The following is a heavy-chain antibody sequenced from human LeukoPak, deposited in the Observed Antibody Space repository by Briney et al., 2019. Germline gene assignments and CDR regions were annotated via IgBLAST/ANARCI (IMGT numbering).Heavy chain of an antibody. J-gene: IGHJ3*02. Sequence: QPGGSLRLSCAASEFTFSNYVMNWVRQAPGKGLEWVSSIRQSGDITYYAGSVKGRFTISRDNSKNTLSLQMNSLSREDTAIYYCVRRGGSDGWGAFDIWGQGTVVTVSS. CDR2: IRQSGDIT. CDR1: EFTFSNYV. D-gene: IGHD5-24*01. CDR3: VRRGGSDGWGAFDI. V-gene: IGHV3-23*01.